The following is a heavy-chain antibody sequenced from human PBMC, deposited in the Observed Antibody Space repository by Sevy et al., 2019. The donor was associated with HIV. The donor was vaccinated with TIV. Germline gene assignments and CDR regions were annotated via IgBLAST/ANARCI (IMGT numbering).Heavy chain of an antibody. J-gene: IGHJ6*02. V-gene: IGHV5-51*01. Sequence: GESLKISCKGSGYSFTSYWIGWVRQMPGKGLEWMGIIYPGDSDTRYSPSFQGQVTISAGKSIGTAYLQWSSLKASDTAMDYCARLDGRVKIYYYYGMDVWGQGTTVTVSS. CDR1: GYSFTSYW. CDR2: IYPGDSDT. CDR3: ARLDGRVKIYYYYGMDV. D-gene: IGHD6-13*01.